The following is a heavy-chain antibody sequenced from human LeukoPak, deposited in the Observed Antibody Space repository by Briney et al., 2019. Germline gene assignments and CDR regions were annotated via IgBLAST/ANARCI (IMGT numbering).Heavy chain of an antibody. D-gene: IGHD3-3*01. CDR1: GGSISSYY. CDR2: IYTSGST. Sequence: SETLSLTCTVSGGSISSYYWSWLRQPAGKGLEWIGRIYTSGSTNYNPSLKSRVTMSVDPSKNQFSLKLSSVTAADTAVYYCARGHDFWSGYNHQPRQNSTNWFDPWGQGTLVTVSS. J-gene: IGHJ5*02. V-gene: IGHV4-4*07. CDR3: ARGHDFWSGYNHQPRQNSTNWFDP.